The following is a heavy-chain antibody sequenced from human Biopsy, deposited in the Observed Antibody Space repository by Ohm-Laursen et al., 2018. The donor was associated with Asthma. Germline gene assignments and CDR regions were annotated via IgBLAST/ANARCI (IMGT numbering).Heavy chain of an antibody. J-gene: IGHJ4*02. Sequence: GSSVKVSCKLSGYSLTDLSMHWVRQAPGQGLEWMGGISPIFGSSNYAQGFQGRVTITADIFTRTVYMELSGLRFDNTAIYYCASDFPKDYVRYNFQFWGQGTLVTVSS. CDR2: ISPIFGSS. CDR3: ASDFPKDYVRYNFQF. V-gene: IGHV1-24*01. D-gene: IGHD4-17*01. CDR1: GYSLTDLS.